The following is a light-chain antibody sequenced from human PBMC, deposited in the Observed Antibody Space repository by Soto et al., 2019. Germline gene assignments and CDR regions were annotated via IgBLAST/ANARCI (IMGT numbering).Light chain of an antibody. CDR2: GAS. J-gene: IGKJ1*01. Sequence: EIVMTQSPATLSVSPGERATLSCRASQRVSSNLAWYQQKPGQAPRLLIYGASTRATGIPARFSGSGSETEFTLSISSLQSEDFAVYYCQQHNNWPPWTFGQGTKVEIK. CDR3: QQHNNWPPWT. V-gene: IGKV3-15*01. CDR1: QRVSSN.